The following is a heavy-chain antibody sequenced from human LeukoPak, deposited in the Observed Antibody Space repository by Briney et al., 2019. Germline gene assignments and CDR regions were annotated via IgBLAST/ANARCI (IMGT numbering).Heavy chain of an antibody. CDR3: ARVTAARVTLFDP. D-gene: IGHD6-6*01. V-gene: IGHV1-2*02. Sequence: ASVKVSCKASGYTFTGYYMHWVRQAPGQGLEWMGWINPNSGGTNYAQKFQGRVTMTRDTSISTAYMELSRLRSDDTAVYYCARVTAARVTLFDPWGQGTLVTVSS. CDR1: GYTFTGYY. CDR2: INPNSGGT. J-gene: IGHJ5*02.